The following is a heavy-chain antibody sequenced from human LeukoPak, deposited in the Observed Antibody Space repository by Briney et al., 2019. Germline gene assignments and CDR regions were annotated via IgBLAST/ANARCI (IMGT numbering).Heavy chain of an antibody. CDR1: GGSITSDNW. CDR3: ARDRDGMGV. J-gene: IGHJ6*02. CDR2: IYHSGST. V-gene: IGHV4-4*02. Sequence: SGTLSLTCAVSGGSITSDNWWTWVRQPPGKGLEWIGAIYHSGSTDYNPSLKSRVTISVDKSKNQFSLKSSSVTAADTAVYFRARDRDGMGVWGQGTTVTVSS.